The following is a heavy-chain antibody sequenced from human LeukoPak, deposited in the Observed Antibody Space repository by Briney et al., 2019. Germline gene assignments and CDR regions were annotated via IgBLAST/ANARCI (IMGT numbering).Heavy chain of an antibody. J-gene: IGHJ4*02. CDR1: GGSISSYY. CDR2: IYYSGST. V-gene: IGHV4-59*01. D-gene: IGHD2/OR15-2a*01. Sequence: SETLSLTCTVSGGSISSYYWSWIRQPPGKGLEWIGYIYYSGSTNYNPSLKSRVTISVDTSKNQFSLKLSSVTAADTAVYYCARARRGNSLDYWGQGTLVTVSS. CDR3: ARARRGNSLDY.